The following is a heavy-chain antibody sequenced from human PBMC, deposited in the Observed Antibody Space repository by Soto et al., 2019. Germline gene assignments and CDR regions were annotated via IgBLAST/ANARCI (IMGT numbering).Heavy chain of an antibody. CDR1: GFTFSSYS. CDR2: ISSSSSTI. Sequence: EVQLVESGGGLVQPGGSLRLSCAASGFTFSSYSMNWVRQAPGKGLEWVSYISSSSSTIYYADSVKGRFTISRDNAKNSLYLQMNSLRAEDTAVYYCARTKPLGYYYYGMDVWGQGTTVTVSS. CDR3: ARTKPLGYYYYGMDV. D-gene: IGHD7-27*01. V-gene: IGHV3-48*01. J-gene: IGHJ6*02.